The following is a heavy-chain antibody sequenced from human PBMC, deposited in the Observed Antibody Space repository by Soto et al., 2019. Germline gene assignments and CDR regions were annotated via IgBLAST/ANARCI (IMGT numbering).Heavy chain of an antibody. CDR1: GYTFTRYG. CDR2: ISGYNGDT. Sequence: QGQLVQSGAVVKKPGASVKVSCRASGYTFTRYGISWVRQAPGQGLEWMGWISGYNGDTKYAQKFQGRVTMTIDTSTTTTYMELRSLTSDDTAVYYCAKNGQPPYYYYGMDVWGQGTTVTVSS. D-gene: IGHD2-8*01. V-gene: IGHV1-18*01. J-gene: IGHJ6*02. CDR3: AKNGQPPYYYYGMDV.